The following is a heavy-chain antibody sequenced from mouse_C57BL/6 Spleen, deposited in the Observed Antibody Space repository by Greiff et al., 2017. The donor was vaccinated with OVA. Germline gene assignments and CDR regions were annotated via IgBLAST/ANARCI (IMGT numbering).Heavy chain of an antibody. D-gene: IGHD2-2*01. CDR3: ARNYYGYDYYAMDY. CDR2: INPNNGGT. Sequence: EVQLVESGPELVKPGASVKIPCKASGYTFTDYNMDWVKQSHGKSLKWIGDINPNNGGTIYNQKFKGKATLTVDKSSSTAYMELRSLTSEDTAVYYCARNYYGYDYYAMDYWGQGTSVTVSS. V-gene: IGHV1-18*01. J-gene: IGHJ4*01. CDR1: GYTFTDYN.